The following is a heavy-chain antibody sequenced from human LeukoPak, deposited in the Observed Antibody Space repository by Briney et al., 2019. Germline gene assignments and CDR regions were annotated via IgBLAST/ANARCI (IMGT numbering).Heavy chain of an antibody. D-gene: IGHD3-22*01. Sequence: GGSLRLSCAASGFTFSSYAMSWVRQAPGKGLEWVSAISGSGGSTYYADSVKGRFTISRDNSKNTLYLQMSSLRAEDTAVYYCAKGSLTSGYYGYFDYWGQGTLVTVSS. CDR2: ISGSGGST. CDR3: AKGSLTSGYYGYFDY. J-gene: IGHJ4*02. CDR1: GFTFSSYA. V-gene: IGHV3-23*01.